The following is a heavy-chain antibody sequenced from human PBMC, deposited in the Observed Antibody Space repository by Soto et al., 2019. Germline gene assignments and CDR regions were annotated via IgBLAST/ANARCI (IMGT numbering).Heavy chain of an antibody. CDR3: ASSYVWGRSDRFGFDY. CDR1: GFTFSSYS. J-gene: IGHJ4*02. V-gene: IGHV3-48*02. D-gene: IGHD3-16*01. Sequence: GGSLRLSCAASGFTFSSYSMNWVRQAPGKGLEWVSYISSSSSTIYYADSVKGRFTISRDNAKNSLYLQMNSLRDEDTAVYYCASSYVWGRSDRFGFDYWGQGTLVTVSS. CDR2: ISSSSSTI.